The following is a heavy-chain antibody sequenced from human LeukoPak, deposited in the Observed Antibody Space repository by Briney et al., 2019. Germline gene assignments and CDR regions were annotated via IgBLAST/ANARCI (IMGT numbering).Heavy chain of an antibody. CDR2: FDPEDAEK. Sequence: ASVKVSCKVSGYALSELSMHWVRQAPGEGLEWMGGFDPEDAEKIYAQKFQGRVTITADKSTSTAYVELSSLRSEDTAVYYCARAPDGGAFDIWGQGTMVTVSS. CDR1: GYALSELS. J-gene: IGHJ3*02. CDR3: ARAPDGGAFDI. D-gene: IGHD3-16*01. V-gene: IGHV1-24*01.